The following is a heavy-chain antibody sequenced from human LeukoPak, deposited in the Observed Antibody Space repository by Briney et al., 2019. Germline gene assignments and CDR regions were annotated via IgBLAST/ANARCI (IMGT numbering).Heavy chain of an antibody. J-gene: IGHJ6*02. D-gene: IGHD5-12*01. Sequence: APETLSLTCTVSGGSISSYYWSWIRQPPGKGLEWIGYIYDSGSTNYNPSLKSRVTISVDTSKNQFSLKLSSVTAADTAVYYCARGGSGYDSFYYYGMDVWGQGTTVTVSS. CDR2: IYDSGST. V-gene: IGHV4-59*01. CDR3: ARGGSGYDSFYYYGMDV. CDR1: GGSISSYY.